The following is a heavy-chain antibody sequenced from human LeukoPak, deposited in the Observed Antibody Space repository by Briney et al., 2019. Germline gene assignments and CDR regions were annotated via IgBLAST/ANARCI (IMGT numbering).Heavy chain of an antibody. J-gene: IGHJ6*02. CDR2: INPSGGST. D-gene: IGHD6-6*01. CDR1: GHTFTSYY. CDR3: ARDHGEYSSSFYYYYGMDV. Sequence: GASVKVSCKASGHTFTSYYLHWVRQAPGQGLEWMGIINPSGGSTNYAQKFQGRVTMTRDTSISTAYMELSRLRSDDTAVYYCARDHGEYSSSFYYYYGMDVWGQGTTVTVSS. V-gene: IGHV1-46*01.